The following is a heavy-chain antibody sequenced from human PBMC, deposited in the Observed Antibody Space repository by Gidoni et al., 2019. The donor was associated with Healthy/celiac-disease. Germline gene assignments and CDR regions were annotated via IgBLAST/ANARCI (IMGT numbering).Heavy chain of an antibody. CDR3: ARRLGYDSSGYYSGWFDP. CDR1: GGSIRSYY. J-gene: IGHJ5*02. Sequence: QVQLQESGPGLVTPSETLSLTCTVSGGSIRSYYWSWIRQPPGKGLEWIGYIYYSGSTNYNPSRKSRVTISVDTSKNQFSLKLSSVTAADTAVYYCARRLGYDSSGYYSGWFDPWGQGTLVTVSS. CDR2: IYYSGST. V-gene: IGHV4-59*01. D-gene: IGHD3-22*01.